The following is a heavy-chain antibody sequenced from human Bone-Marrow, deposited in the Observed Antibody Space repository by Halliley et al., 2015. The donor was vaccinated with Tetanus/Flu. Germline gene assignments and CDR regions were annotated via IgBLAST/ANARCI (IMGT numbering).Heavy chain of an antibody. V-gene: IGHV3-23*01. J-gene: IGHJ5*02. D-gene: IGHD2-2*01. CDR3: VKDSTFTIITWFDP. Sequence: WGSSIGGHDGNTNYANSLKGRFPISRDNSKNTLYLQMNSLRAEDSAVYYCVKDSTFTIITWFDPWGQGPLVTVSS. CDR2: IGGHDGNT.